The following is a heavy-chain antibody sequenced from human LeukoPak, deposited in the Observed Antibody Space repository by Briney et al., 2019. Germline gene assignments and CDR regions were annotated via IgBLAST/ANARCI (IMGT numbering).Heavy chain of an antibody. CDR3: ARPLYDSSGDDAFDI. Sequence: PGGSLTLSCAASGFTFSSYGMHWVRQAPGKGLEWVAFIRYDGSNKYYADSVKGRFTISRDNSKNTLYLQMNSLRAEDTAVYYCARPLYDSSGDDAFDIWGQGTMVTVSS. CDR1: GFTFSSYG. CDR2: IRYDGSNK. D-gene: IGHD3-22*01. V-gene: IGHV3-30*02. J-gene: IGHJ3*02.